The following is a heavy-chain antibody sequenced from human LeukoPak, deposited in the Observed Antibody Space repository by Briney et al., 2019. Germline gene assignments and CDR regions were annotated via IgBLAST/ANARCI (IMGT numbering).Heavy chain of an antibody. V-gene: IGHV3-30*04. CDR3: ARAYSGSPFDY. CDR1: GFTFSSYA. Sequence: GRSLRLSCAASGFTFSSYAMHWGRQAPGKGLERVAVISYDGSNTSYASSEKGRFTISRDNSKNTLYLQMNSLRAEDTAVYYCARAYSGSPFDYWGQGTLVTVSS. J-gene: IGHJ4*02. D-gene: IGHD1-26*01. CDR2: ISYDGSNT.